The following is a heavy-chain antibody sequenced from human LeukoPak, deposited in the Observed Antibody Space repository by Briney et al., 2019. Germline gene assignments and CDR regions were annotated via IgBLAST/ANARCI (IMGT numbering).Heavy chain of an antibody. CDR2: MNPNSGNT. Sequence: GASVKVSCKASGYTFTSYDINWVRQATGQGLEWMGWMNPNSGNTGYAQKFQGRVTMTRNTSISTAYMELSSLRSEDTAVYYCARLWSGWYSGYGALKENWFDPWGQGTLVTVSS. J-gene: IGHJ5*02. CDR1: GYTFTSYD. D-gene: IGHD5-12*01. CDR3: ARLWSGWYSGYGALKENWFDP. V-gene: IGHV1-8*01.